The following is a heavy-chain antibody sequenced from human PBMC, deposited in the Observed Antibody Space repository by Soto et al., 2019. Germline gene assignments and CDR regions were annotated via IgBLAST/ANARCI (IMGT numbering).Heavy chain of an antibody. D-gene: IGHD3-10*01. CDR2: VIPILSIA. Sequence: QVQLVQSGAEVKKPGSSVKVSCKASGGTFSSYTISWVRQAPGQGLEWMGRVIPILSIAHYAQKFQGRVTITADKSSGTAYMELSSLRSEDTAVYYCATALPTSCPGILAYWGQGTLVTVSS. CDR3: ATALPTSCPGILAY. V-gene: IGHV1-69*02. CDR1: GGTFSSYT. J-gene: IGHJ4*02.